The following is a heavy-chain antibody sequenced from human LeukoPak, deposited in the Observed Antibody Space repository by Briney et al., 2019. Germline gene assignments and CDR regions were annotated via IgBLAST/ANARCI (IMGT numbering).Heavy chain of an antibody. V-gene: IGHV3-7*01. D-gene: IGHD2-15*01. CDR2: VRPDGREQ. CDR1: GFTFSSYG. CDR3: ARVLRYCSGGNCYSGGLGYMDV. J-gene: IGHJ6*03. Sequence: GGSLRLSCAASGFTFSSYGMHWVRQAPGKGLQWVANVRPDGREQRYVDSVKGRFTISRDNAKNLVYLQMNSLRTDDTGVYYCARVLRYCSGGNCYSGGLGYMDVWGKGTTVTISS.